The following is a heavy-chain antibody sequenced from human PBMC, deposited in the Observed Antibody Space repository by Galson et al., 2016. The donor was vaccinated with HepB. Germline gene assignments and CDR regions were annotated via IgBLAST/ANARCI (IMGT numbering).Heavy chain of an antibody. CDR1: GFTFSTHA. CDR2: IIIDGSSK. CDR3: AKAQPTHTSGWGGALDV. V-gene: IGHV3-30-3*01. J-gene: IGHJ3*01. D-gene: IGHD6-19*01. Sequence: SLRLSCAASGFTFSTHAMHWVRQAPGKGLEWVAAIIIDGSSKYYADSVMGRFTISRDNSKNTLYLQMSGLRAEDTAVYYCAKAQPTHTSGWGGALDVWGQGAMVTVFS.